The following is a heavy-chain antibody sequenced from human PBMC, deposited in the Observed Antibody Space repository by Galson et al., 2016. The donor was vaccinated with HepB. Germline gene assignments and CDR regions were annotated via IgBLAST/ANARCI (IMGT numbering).Heavy chain of an antibody. CDR3: ARDQNYYYGMGV. D-gene: IGHD2/OR15-2a*01. CDR2: ISSSGKYI. V-gene: IGHV3-21*01. J-gene: IGHJ6*02. CDR1: GISFSFYS. Sequence: SLRLSCAASGISFSFYSMHWVRQAPGKGLEWVSAISSSGKYIYYADSVKGRFTISRDNAKNSLYLQMNSLRAEDTAVYYCARDQNYYYGMGVWGQGTTVTVSS.